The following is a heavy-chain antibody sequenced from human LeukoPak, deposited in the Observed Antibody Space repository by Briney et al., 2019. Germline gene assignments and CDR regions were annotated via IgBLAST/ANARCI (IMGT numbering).Heavy chain of an antibody. J-gene: IGHJ6*04. V-gene: IGHV3-48*03. D-gene: IGHD3-10*02. CDR1: GFTFSRYW. Sequence: RPGGSLRLSCVDSGFTFSRYWMSWVRQAPGKGLEWVSYISSSGSTIYYADSVKGRFTISRDNAKNSLYLQMNSLRAEDTAVYYCAELGITMIGGVWGKGTTVTISS. CDR3: AELGITMIGGV. CDR2: ISSSGSTI.